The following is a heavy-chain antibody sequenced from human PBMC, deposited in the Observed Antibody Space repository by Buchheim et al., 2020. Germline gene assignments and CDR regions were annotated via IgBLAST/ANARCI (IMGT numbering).Heavy chain of an antibody. CDR1: GFTFSSYA. J-gene: IGHJ4*02. CDR2: ISDSGGST. Sequence: EVQLLESGGGLVQPGGSLRLSCAASGFTFSSYAMSWVRQAPGKGLEWVSGISDSGGSTSYADSVKGRFTISRDNSKKILYLQMNSLRAEDTAVYYCAKGLFGVVILPLDYWGQGAL. CDR3: AKGLFGVVILPLDY. D-gene: IGHD3-3*01. V-gene: IGHV3-23*01.